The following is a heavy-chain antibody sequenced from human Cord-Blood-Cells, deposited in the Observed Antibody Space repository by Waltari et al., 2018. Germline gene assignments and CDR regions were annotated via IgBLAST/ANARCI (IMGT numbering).Heavy chain of an antibody. Sequence: EVQLLESGGGLVQPGGSLRLSCAASGFTFSSYAMSWVRQAPGKGLEWVSAISGGGGSTYYADSGKGRFTISRDNSKNTLYLQMNSLRAEDTAVYYCAKDRLNWGWGGDYFDYWGQGTLVTVSS. D-gene: IGHD7-27*01. CDR3: AKDRLNWGWGGDYFDY. V-gene: IGHV3-23*01. CDR2: ISGGGGST. CDR1: GFTFSSYA. J-gene: IGHJ4*02.